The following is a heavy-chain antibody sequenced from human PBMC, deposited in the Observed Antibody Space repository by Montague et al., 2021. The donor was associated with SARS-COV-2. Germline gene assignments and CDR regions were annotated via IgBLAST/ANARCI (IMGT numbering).Heavy chain of an antibody. CDR2: FYSVVST. CDR3: ARETMTADAFDI. J-gene: IGHJ3*02. CDR1: GASVGSSD. V-gene: IGHV4-59*02. Sequence: SETLSLTCTVSGASVGSSDCGWIRLSPGKGLELICFFYSVVSTDYNPSLTSRATISIATSKNQFSLKVRSVTAADTAVYYCARETMTADAFDIWGQGTMVTVSS. D-gene: IGHD1-14*01.